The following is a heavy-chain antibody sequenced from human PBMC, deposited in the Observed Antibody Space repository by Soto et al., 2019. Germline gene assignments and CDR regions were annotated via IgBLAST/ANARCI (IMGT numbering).Heavy chain of an antibody. CDR3: ARLWVPCSGGSCYSRYFDY. V-gene: IGHV4-59*08. J-gene: IGHJ4*02. CDR1: GGSISSYY. CDR2: IYYSGST. Sequence: SSETLSLTCTVSGGSISSYYWSWIRQPPGKGLEWIGYIYYSGSTNYNPSLKSRVTISVDTSKNQFSLKLSSVTAADTAVYYCARLWVPCSGGSCYSRYFDYWGQGTLVTVSS. D-gene: IGHD2-15*01.